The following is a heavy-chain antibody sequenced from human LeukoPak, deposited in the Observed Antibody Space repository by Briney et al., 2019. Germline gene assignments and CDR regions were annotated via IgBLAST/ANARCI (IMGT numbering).Heavy chain of an antibody. V-gene: IGHV3-21*01. J-gene: IGHJ6*04. Sequence: GGSLRLSCAASGFTFSSYSMKWVRQAPGKGLEWVSSISSNSSYIYYADSVKGRFTISRDNAKNSLYLQMNSLRAEDTAVYYCARDRSYYGSGSYPLNGMDVWGKGTTVTVSS. CDR2: ISSNSSYI. CDR1: GFTFSSYS. D-gene: IGHD3-10*01. CDR3: ARDRSYYGSGSYPLNGMDV.